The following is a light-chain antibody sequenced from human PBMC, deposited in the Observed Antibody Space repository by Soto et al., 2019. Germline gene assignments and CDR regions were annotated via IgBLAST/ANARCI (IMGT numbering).Light chain of an antibody. CDR3: KQALKTPLT. Sequence: DIVMTQSPLSLPVTPGEPASISCRSSQSLLHSNGYNYLDWYLQKPGQSPQLLIYLGSNRASGVPDRFSGSGSGTDFTLKISRVEAEDVGVYYCKQALKTPLTFGPGTKVDIK. V-gene: IGKV2-28*01. CDR2: LGS. J-gene: IGKJ3*01. CDR1: QSLLHSNGYNY.